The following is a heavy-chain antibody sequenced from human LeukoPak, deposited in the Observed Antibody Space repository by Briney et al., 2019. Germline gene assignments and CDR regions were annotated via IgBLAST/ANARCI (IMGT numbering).Heavy chain of an antibody. D-gene: IGHD5-18*01. CDR1: GGSISSYY. J-gene: IGHJ4*02. CDR3: ASTTRRGYSYGSLDY. CDR2: IYTSGST. V-gene: IGHV4-4*07. Sequence: SETLSLTCTVSGGSISSYYWSWIRQPAGKGLEWIGRIYTSGSTNYNPSLKSRVTMSVDTSKNQFSLKLSSVTAADTAVYYRASTTRRGYSYGSLDYWGQGTLVTVSS.